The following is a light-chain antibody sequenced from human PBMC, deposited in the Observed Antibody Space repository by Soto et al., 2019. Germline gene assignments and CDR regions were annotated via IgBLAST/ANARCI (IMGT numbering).Light chain of an antibody. J-gene: IGKJ5*01. CDR1: QSLLHSNGNNY. CDR3: QQLNSYLIT. Sequence: DIVMTQSPPSLPVTPGEPASISCRSSQSLLHSNGNNYLDWYLQKPGKAPKLLIYKASTLKSGVPSRFSGSGSGTEFTLTISSLQPEDFATYYCQQLNSYLITFGQGTRLEIK. CDR2: KAS. V-gene: IGKV2-28*01.